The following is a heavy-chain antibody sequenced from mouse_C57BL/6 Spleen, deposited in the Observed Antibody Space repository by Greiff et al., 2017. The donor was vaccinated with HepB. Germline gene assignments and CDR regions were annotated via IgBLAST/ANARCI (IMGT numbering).Heavy chain of an antibody. CDR1: GYTFTSYW. D-gene: IGHD1-1*01. Sequence: VQLQQPGAELVMPGASVKLSCKASGYTFTSYWMHWVKQRPGQGLEWIGEIDPSDSYTNYNQKFKGKSTLTVDKSSSTAYMQLSSLTSEDSAVYYCARSKTTVAYYFDYWGQGTTLTVSS. V-gene: IGHV1-69*01. J-gene: IGHJ2*01. CDR2: IDPSDSYT. CDR3: ARSKTTVAYYFDY.